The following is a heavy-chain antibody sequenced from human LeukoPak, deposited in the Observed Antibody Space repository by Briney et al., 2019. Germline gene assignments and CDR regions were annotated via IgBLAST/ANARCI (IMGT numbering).Heavy chain of an antibody. V-gene: IGHV4-59*10. CDR1: GGSFSGYY. D-gene: IGHD6-19*01. Sequence: PSETLSLTCAVYGGSFSGYYWSWIRQPPGKGLEWIGRIYTSGSTNYNPSLKSRVTMSVDTSKNQFSLKLSSVTAADTAVYYCARDQTYSSGWYDYWGQGTLVTVSS. CDR3: ARDQTYSSGWYDY. J-gene: IGHJ4*02. CDR2: IYTSGST.